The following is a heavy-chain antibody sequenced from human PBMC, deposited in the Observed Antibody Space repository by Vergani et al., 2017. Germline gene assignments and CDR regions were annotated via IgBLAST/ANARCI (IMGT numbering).Heavy chain of an antibody. CDR1: GFTFSSYG. J-gene: IGHJ4*02. Sequence: QVQLVESGGGVVQPGRSLRLSCAASGFTFSSYGMHWVRQAPGKGLEWVAVIWYDGSNKYYADSVKGRFTISRDNSKNTLYLQMNSLKTEDTAVYYCITYAYGGKPAASYFDYWGQGTLVTVSS. CDR2: IWYDGSNK. D-gene: IGHD4-23*01. CDR3: ITYAYGGKPAASYFDY. V-gene: IGHV3-33*01.